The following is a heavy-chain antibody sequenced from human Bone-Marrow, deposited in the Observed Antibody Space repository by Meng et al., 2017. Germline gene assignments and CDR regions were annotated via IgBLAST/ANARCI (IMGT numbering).Heavy chain of an antibody. CDR1: GFTFSNAW. CDR2: IKSKTDGETT. J-gene: IGHJ4*02. Sequence: GESLKISCAASGFTFSNAWMSWVRQAPGKGLEWVGRIKSKTDGETTDYAAPVKGRFTISRDDSKNTLYLQMNSLKTEDTAVYYGTTEHLVLWFGEWVCYFDYWGQGTLVTVSS. D-gene: IGHD3-10*01. CDR3: TTEHLVLWFGEWVCYFDY. V-gene: IGHV3-15*01.